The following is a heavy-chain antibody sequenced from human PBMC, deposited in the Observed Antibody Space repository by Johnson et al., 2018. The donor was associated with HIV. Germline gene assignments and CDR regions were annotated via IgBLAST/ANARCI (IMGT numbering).Heavy chain of an antibody. J-gene: IGHJ3*02. CDR3: AREQATLWFRASGAAFNI. CDR2: ISYDGSNK. CDR1: GFALSGYA. V-gene: IGHV3-30-3*01. Sequence: VQLVESGGGVVQPGRSLRLSCAASGFALSGYALHWVRQAPGKGLEWVAVISYDGSNKYYADSVKGRFTISRDNSKNTLYLQMNSLRAEDTAMYYCAREQATLWFRASGAAFNIWGQGTMVTVSS. D-gene: IGHD3-10*01.